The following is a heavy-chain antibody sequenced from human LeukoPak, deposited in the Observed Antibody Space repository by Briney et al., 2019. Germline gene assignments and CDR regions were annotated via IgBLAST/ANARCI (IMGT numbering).Heavy chain of an antibody. Sequence: PGGSLRLSCAAFQFTFSNYGMHWVRQAPGKGLEWVAFIRFDGSKKYFADSVKGRFTISRDNSKNTLYLQMNSLRPEDTAVYYCARMIRFLGGFDIWGQGTMVTVSS. CDR1: QFTFSNYG. V-gene: IGHV3-30*02. CDR2: IRFDGSKK. J-gene: IGHJ3*02. CDR3: ARMIRFLGGFDI. D-gene: IGHD3-3*01.